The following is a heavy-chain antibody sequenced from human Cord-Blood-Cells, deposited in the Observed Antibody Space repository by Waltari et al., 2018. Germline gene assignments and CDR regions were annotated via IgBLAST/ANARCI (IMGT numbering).Heavy chain of an antibody. CDR1: GGSFRGYY. D-gene: IGHD3-16*01. CDR3: ARAPKGERFDY. CDR2: INHSGST. J-gene: IGHJ4*02. Sequence: QVQLQQWGAGRLKPSETLSLTCAVYGGSFRGYYWSWIRQPPGKGLEWIGEINHSGSTNYNPSLKSRVTISVDTSKNQFSLKLSSVTAADTAVYYCARAPKGERFDYWGQGTLVTVSS. V-gene: IGHV4-34*01.